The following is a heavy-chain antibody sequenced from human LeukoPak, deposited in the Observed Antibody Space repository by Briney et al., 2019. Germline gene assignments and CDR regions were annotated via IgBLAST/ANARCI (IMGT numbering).Heavy chain of an antibody. V-gene: IGHV3-7*01. CDR1: GFTFSNYW. CDR2: IKTDGSEK. Sequence: PGGSLRLSCEGSGFTFSNYWMGWVRQAPGKGLQWVANIKTDGSEKYYVDSVKGRFTISRDNAKNSLYLQMNSLRAEDTAVYYCVKYSDSVVAAALLDAFDIWGQGTMVTVSS. CDR3: VKYSDSVVAAALLDAFDI. D-gene: IGHD2-2*01. J-gene: IGHJ3*02.